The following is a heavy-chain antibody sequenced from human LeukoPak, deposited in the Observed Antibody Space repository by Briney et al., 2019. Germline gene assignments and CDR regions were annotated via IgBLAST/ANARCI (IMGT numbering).Heavy chain of an antibody. CDR2: ISGSGGTT. J-gene: IGHJ4*02. Sequence: PGGSLRLSCAASGFTFSSYAMSWVRQAPGKGLEWVSTISGSGGTTYYADSVKGRFSISRDNSKNTLYLQMNSLRAEDTAVYYCARTYDSSGYSSSLILDYWGQGTLVTVSS. CDR3: ARTYDSSGYSSSLILDY. CDR1: GFTFSSYA. V-gene: IGHV3-23*01. D-gene: IGHD3-22*01.